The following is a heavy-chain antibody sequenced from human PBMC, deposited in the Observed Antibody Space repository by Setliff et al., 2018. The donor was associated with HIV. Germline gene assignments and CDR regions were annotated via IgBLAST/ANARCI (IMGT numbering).Heavy chain of an antibody. CDR1: AFSLTTRGMS. D-gene: IGHD3-22*01. Sequence: SGPTLVNPTQTLTLTCTFSAFSLTTRGMSVSWIRQPPGKALEWLALIYWDNDKRYSPSLKSRLTITKDTSINQVVLTMTNMDPVDTATYYCAHIDSSGYYFDYWGQGTLVTVSS. J-gene: IGHJ4*02. CDR2: IYWDNDK. CDR3: AHIDSSGYYFDY. V-gene: IGHV2-5*08.